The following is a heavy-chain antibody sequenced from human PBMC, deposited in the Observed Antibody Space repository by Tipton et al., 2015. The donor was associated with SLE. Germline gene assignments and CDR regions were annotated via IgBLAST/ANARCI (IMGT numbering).Heavy chain of an antibody. CDR1: GGSFSGYY. J-gene: IGHJ4*02. CDR3: ARTPYFDGSPRLDY. Sequence: TLSLTCAVYGGSFSGYYWSWIRQPPGKGLEWIGYIYYSGSTNYNPSLKSRVTISVDTSKNQFSLKLSSVTAADTAVYYCARTPYFDGSPRLDYWGQGTLVTVSS. D-gene: IGHD3-9*01. V-gene: IGHV4-59*12. CDR2: IYYSGST.